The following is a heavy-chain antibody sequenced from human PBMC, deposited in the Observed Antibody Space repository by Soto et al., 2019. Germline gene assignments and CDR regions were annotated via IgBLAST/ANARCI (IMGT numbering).Heavy chain of an antibody. Sequence: VQLVETGGGLIQPGGSLRLSCAASGFTVSSNYMSWVRQAPGKGLEWVSVIYSGGSTYYADSVKGRFTISRDNSKNTLYLQMNSLRAEDTAVYYCARDLVDYYDSSGYTSGGNWFDPWGQGTLVTVSS. D-gene: IGHD3-22*01. J-gene: IGHJ5*02. CDR2: IYSGGST. CDR3: ARDLVDYYDSSGYTSGGNWFDP. CDR1: GFTVSSNY. V-gene: IGHV3-53*02.